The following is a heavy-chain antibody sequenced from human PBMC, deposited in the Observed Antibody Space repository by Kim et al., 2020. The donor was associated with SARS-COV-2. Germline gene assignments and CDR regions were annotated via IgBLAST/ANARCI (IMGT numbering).Heavy chain of an antibody. CDR2: ISGSGGST. CDR1: GFTFSSYA. V-gene: IGHV3-23*01. J-gene: IGHJ6*02. D-gene: IGHD4-17*01. CDR3: AKGRVGGVTTRRGMDV. Sequence: GGSLRLSCAASGFTFSSYAMSWVRQAPGKGLEWVSAISGSGGSTYYADSVKGRFTISRDNSKNTLYLQMNSLRAEDTAVYYCAKGRVGGVTTRRGMDVWGQGTTVTFSS.